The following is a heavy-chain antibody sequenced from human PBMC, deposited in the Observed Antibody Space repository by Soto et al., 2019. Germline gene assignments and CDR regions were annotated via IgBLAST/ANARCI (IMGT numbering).Heavy chain of an antibody. Sequence: QVQLQESGPGLVKPSETLSLTCTGSGVAISSYYWSWIRQPPGKGLEWIGYIYYSGSTNYNPSLKSRVTISVDTSQNQFSLKLSSVTAADTAVYYCARRWGRSFDYWGQGTLVTVSS. CDR3: ARRWGRSFDY. J-gene: IGHJ4*02. CDR2: IYYSGST. V-gene: IGHV4-59*08. CDR1: GVAISSYY. D-gene: IGHD2-15*01.